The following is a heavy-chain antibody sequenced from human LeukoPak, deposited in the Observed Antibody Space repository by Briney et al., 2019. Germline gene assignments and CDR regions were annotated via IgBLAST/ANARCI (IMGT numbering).Heavy chain of an antibody. Sequence: GESLKISCKGSGSRFATYWIGWVRQLPGKGLEWMGTIYPSDSDTRYSPSYQGQVTISADKSISTAYLQWSSLKASDTAMYYCARPNGDYAAPLDYWGQGTLVTVSS. CDR1: GSRFATYW. D-gene: IGHD4-17*01. CDR2: IYPSDSDT. CDR3: ARPNGDYAAPLDY. V-gene: IGHV5-51*01. J-gene: IGHJ4*02.